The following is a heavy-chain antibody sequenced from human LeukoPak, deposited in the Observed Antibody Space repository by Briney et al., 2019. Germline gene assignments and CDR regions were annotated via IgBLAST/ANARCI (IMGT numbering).Heavy chain of an antibody. CDR1: GGSISSYY. CDR3: AREGNYYDILTGYRTIFDY. Sequence: KPSETLSLTCTVSGGSISSYYWSWIRQPAGKGLEWIGRIYTSGSTNYNPSLKSRVTMSVDTSKNQFSLKLSSVTAADTAVYYCAREGNYYDILTGYRTIFDYWGQGTLVTVSS. D-gene: IGHD3-9*01. V-gene: IGHV4-4*07. J-gene: IGHJ4*02. CDR2: IYTSGST.